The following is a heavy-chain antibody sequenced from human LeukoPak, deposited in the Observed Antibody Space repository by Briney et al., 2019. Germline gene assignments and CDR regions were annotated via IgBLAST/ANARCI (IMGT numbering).Heavy chain of an antibody. CDR2: IYHSGST. J-gene: IGHJ6*03. CDR3: AREGPGSSSYYYYYYYMDV. V-gene: IGHV4-38-2*02. Sequence: SETLSLTCIVSGYSISSHYYWGWIRQPPGKGLEWIGTIYHSGSTYYNPSLKSRVTISVDTSKNQFSLKLSSVTAADTAVCYCAREGPGSSSYYYYYYYMDVWGKGTTVTISS. CDR1: GYSISSHYY. D-gene: IGHD3-10*01.